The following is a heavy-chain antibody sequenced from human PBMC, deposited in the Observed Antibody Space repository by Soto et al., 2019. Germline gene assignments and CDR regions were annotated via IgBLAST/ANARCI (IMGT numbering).Heavy chain of an antibody. V-gene: IGHV3-30*18. J-gene: IGHJ5*02. D-gene: IGHD1-1*01. CDR2: VSSDGNNK. CDR1: GFSFSEYG. Sequence: GGSLSLSCVASGFSFSEYGMHWVRQAPGKGLEWVAFVSSDGNNKYYADSVKGRFTISRDNSRNTVYLQVDSLRIDDTALYYCAKDRVIQLLPIWPDPWGQGTLVTVSS. CDR3: AKDRVIQLLPIWPDP.